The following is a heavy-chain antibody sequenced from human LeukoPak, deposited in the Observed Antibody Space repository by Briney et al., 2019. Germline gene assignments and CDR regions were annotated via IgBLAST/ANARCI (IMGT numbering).Heavy chain of an antibody. CDR1: GGSISGYY. J-gene: IGHJ5*02. CDR2: INHSGST. CDR3: ARAVPAARIGGWFDP. V-gene: IGHV4-34*01. Sequence: PSETLSLTCTVSGGSISGYYWSWIRQPPGKGLEWIGEINHSGSTNYNPSLKSRVTISVDTSKNQFSLKLSSVTAADTAVYYCARAVPAARIGGWFDPWGQGTLVTVSS. D-gene: IGHD2-2*01.